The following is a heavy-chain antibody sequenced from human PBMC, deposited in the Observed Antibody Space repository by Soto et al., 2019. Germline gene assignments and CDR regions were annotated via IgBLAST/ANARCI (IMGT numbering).Heavy chain of an antibody. CDR2: IIPIFGTT. CDR3: AKDGGADGYFGNLLDP. CDR1: GGTFSNYA. J-gene: IGHJ5*02. D-gene: IGHD5-12*01. V-gene: IGHV1-69*15. Sequence: QVHLVQSGAEVKKPGSSVNVSCKASGGTFSNYAITWVRQAPGQGLEWVGRIIPIFGTTNVAQKFQGRVTITADASKTTAYMELRGLRSDDTAVYYCAKDGGADGYFGNLLDPWGQGTLVTVSS.